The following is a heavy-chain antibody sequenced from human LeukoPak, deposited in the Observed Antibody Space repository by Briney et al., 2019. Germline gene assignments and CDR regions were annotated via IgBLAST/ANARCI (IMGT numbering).Heavy chain of an antibody. CDR2: INPNSGGT. V-gene: IGHV1-2*02. D-gene: IGHD4-11*01. CDR1: GYTFTGYY. J-gene: IGHJ4*02. Sequence: ASVKVSCKASGYTFTGYYMHWVRQAPGQGLEWMGWINPNSGGTNYAQKFQGRVTITRNTSISTAYMELSSLRSEDTAVYYCARSTVTSGGILGYWGQGTLVTVSS. CDR3: ARSTVTSGGILGY.